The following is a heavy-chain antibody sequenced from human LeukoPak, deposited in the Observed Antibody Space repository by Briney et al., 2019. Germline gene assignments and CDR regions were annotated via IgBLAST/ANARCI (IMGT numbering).Heavy chain of an antibody. CDR1: GGSISSYY. D-gene: IGHD4-17*01. Sequence: PSETLSLTCAVYGGSISSYYWSWIRQPPGKGLEWIGYIYYSGSTNYNPSLKSRVTISVDTSKNQFSLKLSSVTAADTAVYYCARGRGPDYGDYTVLGYWGQGTLVTVSS. V-gene: IGHV4-59*12. CDR2: IYYSGST. J-gene: IGHJ4*02. CDR3: ARGRGPDYGDYTVLGY.